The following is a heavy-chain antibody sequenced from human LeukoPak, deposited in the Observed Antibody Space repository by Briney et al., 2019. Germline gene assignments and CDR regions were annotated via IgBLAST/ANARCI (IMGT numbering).Heavy chain of an antibody. CDR1: GFTVGSNY. V-gene: IGHV3-33*08. J-gene: IGHJ4*02. Sequence: GGSLRLSCAASGFTVGSNYMSWVRQAPGKGLEWVAIIWYDGSNKYYADSVKGRFTISRDNSKNTLYLQMNSLRADDTAVYYCARVGQGGYNSDYWGQGTLVTVFS. CDR2: IWYDGSNK. CDR3: ARVGQGGYNSDY. D-gene: IGHD5-24*01.